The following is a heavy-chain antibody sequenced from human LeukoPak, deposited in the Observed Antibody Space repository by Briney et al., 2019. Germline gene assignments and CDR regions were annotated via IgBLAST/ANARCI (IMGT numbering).Heavy chain of an antibody. Sequence: SQTLSLTCAVSGFSITSDTYYWSWTRQPPGKGLEWIGYILHSGSTYHNPSLNSRVTISIDTSKSQCSLKLSSVTAADTAVYFCARTRDFWSAYFDYWGQGTLVTVSS. D-gene: IGHD3-3*01. J-gene: IGHJ4*02. CDR2: ILHSGST. CDR3: ARTRDFWSAYFDY. CDR1: GFSITSDTYY. V-gene: IGHV4-30-2*01.